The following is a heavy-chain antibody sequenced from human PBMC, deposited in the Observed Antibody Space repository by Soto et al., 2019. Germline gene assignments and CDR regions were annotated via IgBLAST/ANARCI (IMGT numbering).Heavy chain of an antibody. Sequence: EVQLVESGGGLVKPGGSLRLSCAASGFTFRSYSMNWVRQAPGEGLEWVSSISSSSTSIYYADSVKGRFTISRDNAKNSLYLQMNSLRADDTAVYYCARDQDILTSFYYWGQGTLVTVSS. CDR1: GFTFRSYS. V-gene: IGHV3-21*01. J-gene: IGHJ4*02. CDR2: ISSSSTSI. CDR3: ARDQDILTSFYY. D-gene: IGHD3-9*01.